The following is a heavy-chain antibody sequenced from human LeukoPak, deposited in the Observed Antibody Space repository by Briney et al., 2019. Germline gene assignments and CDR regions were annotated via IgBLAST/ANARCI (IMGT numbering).Heavy chain of an antibody. CDR3: ARPRRIGAARNMDV. CDR2: IYTSGST. D-gene: IGHD6-13*01. J-gene: IGHJ6*03. CDR1: GGSISSYY. Sequence: SETLSLTCTVSGGSISSYYWSWIRQPAGKGLEWIGRIYTSGSTNYNPSLKSRVTISVDTSKNQFSLKLSSVTAADTAVYYCARPRRIGAARNMDVWGKGTTVTVSS. V-gene: IGHV4-4*07.